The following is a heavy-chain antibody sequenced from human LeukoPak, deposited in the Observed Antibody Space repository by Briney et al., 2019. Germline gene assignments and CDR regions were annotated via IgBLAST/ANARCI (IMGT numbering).Heavy chain of an antibody. CDR1: GFKFDDYG. Sequence: GGSLRLSCAASGFKFDDYGMSWVRQAPGKGLEGVCDINWNGAWTGYADSVKGRFTISRDNAKNSLYLQMNSLRAEDTALYYCAGYYYDSSRGFDLWGQGTLVTVS. V-gene: IGHV3-20*04. CDR2: INWNGAWT. D-gene: IGHD3-22*01. CDR3: AGYYYDSSRGFDL. J-gene: IGHJ5*02.